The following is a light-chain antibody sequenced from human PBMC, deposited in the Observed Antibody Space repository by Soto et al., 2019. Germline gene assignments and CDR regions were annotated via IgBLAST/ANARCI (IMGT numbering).Light chain of an antibody. CDR2: AAS. CDR1: QSISSY. CDR3: QHYNSYSEA. V-gene: IGKV1-39*01. J-gene: IGKJ1*01. Sequence: DIQMTQSPSSLSASLGDRVTITCRASQSISSYVNWYQQKPGKAPKLLIYAASSLQSGVPSRFSGSGSGTEFTLTISSLQPDDFATYYCQHYNSYSEAFGQGTKVDIK.